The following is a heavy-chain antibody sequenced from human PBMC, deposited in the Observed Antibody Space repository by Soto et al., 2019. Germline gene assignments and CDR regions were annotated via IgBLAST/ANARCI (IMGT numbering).Heavy chain of an antibody. Sequence: PGGSLRLSCGASGFTFSGFAMNWVGRPPGKGLEWVSSVDYTGSYTFYAASVKGRFTISRDNSKNMVYLELNSLRAEDTAVYYCAKRSGGFSEFDYWGQGTLVTVSS. V-gene: IGHV3-23*01. CDR1: GFTFSGFA. D-gene: IGHD5-12*01. J-gene: IGHJ4*02. CDR3: AKRSGGFSEFDY. CDR2: VDYTGSYT.